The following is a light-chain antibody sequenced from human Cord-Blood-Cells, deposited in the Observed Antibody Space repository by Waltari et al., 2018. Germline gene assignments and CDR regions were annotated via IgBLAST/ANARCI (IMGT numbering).Light chain of an antibody. Sequence: EIVMTQSPATLSVSPGERATLSCRASQSVSSNLAWYQQKPGQAPRLLIYGASTRATGIPARFSGSGSGTEFTVTISSLQSEDFAVYYCQQYKNWPYTFGQGTKLEIK. CDR3: QQYKNWPYT. J-gene: IGKJ2*01. V-gene: IGKV3-15*01. CDR2: GAS. CDR1: QSVSSN.